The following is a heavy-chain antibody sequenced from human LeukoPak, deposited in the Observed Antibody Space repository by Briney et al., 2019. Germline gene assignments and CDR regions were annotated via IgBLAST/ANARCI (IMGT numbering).Heavy chain of an antibody. CDR1: GGTFSSYA. D-gene: IGHD3-3*01. Sequence: GASVKVSCKASGGTFSSYAISWVRQAPGQGLEWMGGIIPIFGTANYAQKFQGRVTITADKSTSTAYMELSSLRSEDTAVYYCARGPPSRITILYYFDYWGQGTLVTVSS. CDR2: IIPIFGTA. J-gene: IGHJ4*02. V-gene: IGHV1-69*06. CDR3: ARGPPSRITILYYFDY.